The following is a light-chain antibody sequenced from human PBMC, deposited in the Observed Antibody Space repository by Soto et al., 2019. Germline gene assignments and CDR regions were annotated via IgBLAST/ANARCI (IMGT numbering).Light chain of an antibody. CDR2: GAS. J-gene: IGKJ1*01. CDR3: QQYGSSSWT. Sequence: EIVLTQSPGTLSSSPGERATLSCRASQSVSSSYLAWYQQKLGQAPRLLLYGASSRGTGIPDRFSGSGSGTDFTLTISRLEPEDFAVYYCQQYGSSSWTVGKGTKVESK. CDR1: QSVSSSY. V-gene: IGKV3-20*01.